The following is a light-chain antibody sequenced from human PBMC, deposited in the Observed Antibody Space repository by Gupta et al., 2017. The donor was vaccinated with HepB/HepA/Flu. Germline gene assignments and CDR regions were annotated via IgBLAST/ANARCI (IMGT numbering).Light chain of an antibody. J-gene: IGLJ2*01. V-gene: IGLV1-40*01. CDR3: QSYDSSLSGLVV. CDR1: SSNIGGGYD. CDR2: DNS. Sequence: QAVLTQPPSVSGAPGQRVTISCTGSSSNIGGGYDVHLYQQLPGTAPNLLIYDNSNRRSGGPDPFSGSKSGSSAALAITALQAEEEAVYYCQSYDSSLSGLVVFGGGTKLTVL.